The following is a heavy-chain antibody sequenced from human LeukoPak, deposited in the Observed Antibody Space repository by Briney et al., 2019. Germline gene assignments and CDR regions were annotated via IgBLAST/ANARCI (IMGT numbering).Heavy chain of an antibody. Sequence: ASVTVSCTASGYTFTSYATHWVRQAPGQRLEWMGWINAGNGNTKYSQKFQGRVTITRDTSASTAYMELSSLRSEDTAVYYCARGSEQWLVRGAFDIWGQGTMVTVSS. J-gene: IGHJ3*02. D-gene: IGHD6-19*01. CDR1: GYTFTSYA. CDR2: INAGNGNT. CDR3: ARGSEQWLVRGAFDI. V-gene: IGHV1-3*01.